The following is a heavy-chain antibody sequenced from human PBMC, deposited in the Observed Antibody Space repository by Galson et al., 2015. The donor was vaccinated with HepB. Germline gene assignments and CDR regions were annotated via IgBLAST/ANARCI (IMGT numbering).Heavy chain of an antibody. D-gene: IGHD3-3*01. CDR2: IKQDGSEK. CDR3: ARDPSPDFWSGYYFDY. J-gene: IGHJ4*02. V-gene: IGHV3-7*03. Sequence: SLRLSCAASGFTFGSYWMSWVRQAPGKGLEWVANIKQDGSEKYYVDSVKGRFTISRDNAKNSLYLQMNSLRAEDTAVYYCARDPSPDFWSGYYFDYWGQGTLVTVSS. CDR1: GFTFGSYW.